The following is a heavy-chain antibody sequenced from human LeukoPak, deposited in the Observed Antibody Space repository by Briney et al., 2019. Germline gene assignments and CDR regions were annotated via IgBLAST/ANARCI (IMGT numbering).Heavy chain of an antibody. V-gene: IGHV3-30*18. CDR2: ISSDGNNK. D-gene: IGHD3-22*01. Sequence: GRSLRLSCAASGFTFSSYGMHWVRQAPGKGLEWVAVISSDGNNKNYVDSVKGRFTFSRDNSKNTLYLQMNSLRAEDTAVYYCAKGNDIGGYYYPHFDYWGRGTLVTVSS. CDR1: GFTFSSYG. CDR3: AKGNDIGGYYYPHFDY. J-gene: IGHJ4*02.